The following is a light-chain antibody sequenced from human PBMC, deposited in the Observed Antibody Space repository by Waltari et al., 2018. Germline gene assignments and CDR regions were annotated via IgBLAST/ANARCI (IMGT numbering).Light chain of an antibody. CDR3: QQYDTSPGT. CDR2: GAL. CDR1: HSLKVAY. V-gene: IGKV3-20*01. Sequence: EIVLTQSPGTLSLSPGEKAILSCRASHSLKVAYVAWYQQRSGQAPRLLIYGALYRAADIPDRFSGSGSGTDFTLTITRLEPEDFAVYYCQQYDTSPGTFGQGTKLEMK. J-gene: IGKJ2*01.